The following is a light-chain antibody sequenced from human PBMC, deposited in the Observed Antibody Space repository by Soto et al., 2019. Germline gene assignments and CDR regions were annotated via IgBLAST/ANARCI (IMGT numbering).Light chain of an antibody. CDR3: QSYDSILTTYV. V-gene: IGLV1-40*01. J-gene: IGLJ1*01. CDR1: SSDIGAGYD. CDR2: SNA. Sequence: QSVLTQPPSVSEAPGQRVTISCTGTSSDIGAGYDVHWYQQLPGAAPKLLIYSNAIRPSGVPDRFSASKSGTSASLAITGLRAEDEADYYCQSYDSILTTYVFGTGTKVTVL.